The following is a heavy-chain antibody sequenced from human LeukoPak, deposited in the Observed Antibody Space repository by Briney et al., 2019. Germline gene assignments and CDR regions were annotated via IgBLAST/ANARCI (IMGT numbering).Heavy chain of an antibody. V-gene: IGHV3-30*02. J-gene: IGHJ4*02. CDR1: GFTFSSYN. CDR2: IRYDGSNK. Sequence: GGSLRLSCAASGFTFSSYNMNWVRQTPGQGLEWVAFIRYDGSNKYYADSVKGRFTISRDNSKNTLYLQMNSLRAEDTAVYYCAKGDDSSGPDYWGQGTLVTVSS. CDR3: AKGDDSSGPDY. D-gene: IGHD3-22*01.